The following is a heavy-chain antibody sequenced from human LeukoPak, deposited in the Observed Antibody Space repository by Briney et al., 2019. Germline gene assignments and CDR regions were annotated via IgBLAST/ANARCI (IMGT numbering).Heavy chain of an antibody. J-gene: IGHJ4*02. V-gene: IGHV6-1*01. CDR1: GDSVSSNSAA. Sequence: SQTLSLTCAISGDSVSSNSAAWNWIRQSPSRGLEWLGRTYYRSKWYNDYAVSVKSRITINPDTSKNQFSLQLNSVTPEDTAVYYCAREVKSAAMVITARLFDYWGQGTLVTVSS. D-gene: IGHD5-18*01. CDR3: AREVKSAAMVITARLFDY. CDR2: TYYRSKWYN.